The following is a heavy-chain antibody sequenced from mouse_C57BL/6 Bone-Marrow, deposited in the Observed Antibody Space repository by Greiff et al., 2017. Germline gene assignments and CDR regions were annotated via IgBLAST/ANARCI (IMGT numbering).Heavy chain of an antibody. Sequence: DVHLVESGGGLVQPGESLKLSCESNEYEFPSHDMSWVRKTPEKRLELVAAINSDGGSTYYPDTMERRFIISRDKTKKTLYRQMSSLRSEDTALYYCARHGYDGDYAMDYWGQGTSVTVSS. V-gene: IGHV5-2*01. CDR3: ARHGYDGDYAMDY. CDR2: INSDGGST. D-gene: IGHD2-2*01. J-gene: IGHJ4*01. CDR1: EYEFPSHD.